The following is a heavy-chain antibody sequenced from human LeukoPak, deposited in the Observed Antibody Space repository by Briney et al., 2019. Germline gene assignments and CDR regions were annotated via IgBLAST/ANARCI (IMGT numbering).Heavy chain of an antibody. CDR1: GFTFSTYN. J-gene: IGHJ4*02. D-gene: IGHD4-17*01. CDR3: AKDALSFNGDWFDY. CDR2: ISGSSSYI. Sequence: GGSLRLSCAASGFTFSTYNMNWVRQAPGKGLEWVSSISGSSSYIYYADSVKGRFSISRDNAKNSLYLQMNSLRAEDTAVYYCAKDALSFNGDWFDYWGQGTLVTVSS. V-gene: IGHV3-21*01.